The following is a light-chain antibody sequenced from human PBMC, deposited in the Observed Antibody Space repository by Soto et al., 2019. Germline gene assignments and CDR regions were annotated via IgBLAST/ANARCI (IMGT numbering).Light chain of an antibody. Sequence: QSVLTQPASVSGSPGQSITFSCTGTSSDVGGYNYVSWYQQHPGKAPKLMIYEVSNRPSGVSNRFSGSKSGNTASLTISGLQAEDEADYYCSSYTSSSTRGVFGGGTKLTVL. J-gene: IGLJ3*02. V-gene: IGLV2-14*01. CDR2: EVS. CDR1: SSDVGGYNY. CDR3: SSYTSSSTRGV.